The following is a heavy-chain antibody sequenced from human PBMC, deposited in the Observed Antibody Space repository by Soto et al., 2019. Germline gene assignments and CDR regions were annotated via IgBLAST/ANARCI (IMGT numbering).Heavy chain of an antibody. V-gene: IGHV4-59*08. CDR2: IYYSGST. CDR3: ARQQLGSWFDP. J-gene: IGHJ5*02. D-gene: IGHD6-13*01. CDR1: GGSISRYY. Sequence: QVQLQESGPGLVKPSETLSLTCTVSGGSISRYYWSWIRQPPGKGLEWIGYIYYSGSTNYNPSLKSRVTISVDTSKNQFSLKLSSVTAADTAVYYCARQQLGSWFDPWGQGTLVTVSS.